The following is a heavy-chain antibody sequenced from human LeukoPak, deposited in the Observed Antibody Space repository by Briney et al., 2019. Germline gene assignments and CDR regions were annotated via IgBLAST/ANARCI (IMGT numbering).Heavy chain of an antibody. CDR3: ARHMSIAAITSFDY. V-gene: IGHV4-59*08. J-gene: IGHJ4*02. CDR2: IYYSGST. Sequence: SETLSLTCTVSGGSISSYYWGWIRQPPGKGLEWIGYIYYSGSTNYNPSLKSRVTISVDTSKNQFSLKLSSVTAADTAVYYCARHMSIAAITSFDYWGQGTLVTVSS. D-gene: IGHD6-6*01. CDR1: GGSISSYY.